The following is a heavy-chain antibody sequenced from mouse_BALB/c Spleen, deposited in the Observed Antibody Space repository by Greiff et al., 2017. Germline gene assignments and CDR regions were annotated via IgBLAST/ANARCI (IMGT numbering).Heavy chain of an antibody. CDR3: VRGAMDY. J-gene: IGHJ4*01. Sequence: QVQLQQPGAELVRPGASVKLSCKASGYTFTSYWINWVKQRPGQGLEWIGNIYPSDSYTNYNQKFKDKATLTVDKSSSTAYMQLSSPTSEDSAVYYCVRGAMDYWGQGTSVTVSS. CDR2: IYPSDSYT. V-gene: IGHV1-69*02. CDR1: GYTFTSYW. D-gene: IGHD3-3*01.